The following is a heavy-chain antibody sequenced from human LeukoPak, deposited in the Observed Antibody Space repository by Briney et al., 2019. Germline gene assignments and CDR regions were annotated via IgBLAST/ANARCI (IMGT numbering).Heavy chain of an antibody. CDR1: GGSFSGYY. V-gene: IGHV4-34*01. Sequence: PSETLSLTCGVYGGSFSGYYWNWIRQSPGKGLEGIASIYYTGNTYYNPSLMSRVTISVDTSKNQFSLHLSSVTAADTAVYYCARAPHFFDTSGSRYYFDSWGQGALVTVSS. CDR2: IYYTGNT. J-gene: IGHJ4*02. CDR3: ARAPHFFDTSGSRYYFDS. D-gene: IGHD3-22*01.